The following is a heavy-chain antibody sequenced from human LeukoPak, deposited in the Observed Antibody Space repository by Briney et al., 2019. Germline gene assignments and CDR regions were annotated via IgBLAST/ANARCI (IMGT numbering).Heavy chain of an antibody. Sequence: GGSLRLSCAVSGFTFSSYAMSWVRQAPGKGLEWVSAISGSGGSTYYADSVKGRFTISRDNSKNTLYLQMNSLRAEDTAVYYCATLGGTTGTRFDYWGQGTLVTVSS. CDR1: GFTFSSYA. CDR2: ISGSGGST. D-gene: IGHD1-14*01. J-gene: IGHJ4*02. CDR3: ATLGGTTGTRFDY. V-gene: IGHV3-23*01.